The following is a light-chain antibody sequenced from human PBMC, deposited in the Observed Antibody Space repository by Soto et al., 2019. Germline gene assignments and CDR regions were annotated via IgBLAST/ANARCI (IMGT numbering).Light chain of an antibody. Sequence: IKMTQSPSTLSASLGDRVTISCRASQSISMCLAWYQQKPGKAPILLIYDASSLQSGVPPRFSGSGSGTEFTLTIDSLQPDDFATYYCQEYKSYSWTLGQGPKVDI. CDR1: QSISMC. V-gene: IGKV1-5*01. CDR3: QEYKSYSWT. J-gene: IGKJ1*01. CDR2: DAS.